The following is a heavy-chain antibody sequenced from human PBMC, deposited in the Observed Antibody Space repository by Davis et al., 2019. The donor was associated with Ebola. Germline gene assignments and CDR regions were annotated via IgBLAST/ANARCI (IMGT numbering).Heavy chain of an antibody. D-gene: IGHD2-2*01. V-gene: IGHV3-73*01. CDR3: TSPLWGYCISTSCFGMDV. J-gene: IGHJ6*02. Sequence: GGSLRLSCAASGFTFSGSAMHWVRQASGKGLEWVGRVKSKAHSYATSYAVSVKGRFTISRDDSKNTAYLQMNSLKTEDTAVYYCTSPLWGYCISTSCFGMDVWGQGTTVTVSS. CDR1: GFTFSGSA. CDR2: VKSKAHSYAT.